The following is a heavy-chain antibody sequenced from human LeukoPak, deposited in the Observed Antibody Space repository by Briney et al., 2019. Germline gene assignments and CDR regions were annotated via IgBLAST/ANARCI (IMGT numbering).Heavy chain of an antibody. CDR2: IKEDGTEK. CDR1: GFTFSSYW. V-gene: IGHV3-7*01. Sequence: GGSLRLSCAVSGFTFSSYWMSWVRQAPGKGLEWVANIKEDGTEKYYQDSVKGRFTISRDDAKNSLYLQMNSLRAEDTAVYYCAREVVLSTSAWFEYWGQGTLVTVSS. D-gene: IGHD3-22*01. CDR3: AREVVLSTSAWFEY. J-gene: IGHJ4*02.